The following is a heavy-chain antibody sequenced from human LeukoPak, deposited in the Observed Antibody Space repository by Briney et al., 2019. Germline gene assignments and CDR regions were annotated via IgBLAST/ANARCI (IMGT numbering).Heavy chain of an antibody. CDR1: DYTFTSYG. CDR2: ISAYNGNT. J-gene: IGHJ6*02. Sequence: GASVKVSCKASDYTFTSYGISWVRQAPGQGLEWMGWISAYNGNTNYAQKLQGRVTMTTDTSTSTAYMELRSLRSDDTAVYYCARAWFGELSRYYYYYGMDVWGQGTTVTVSS. D-gene: IGHD3-10*01. V-gene: IGHV1-18*01. CDR3: ARAWFGELSRYYYYYGMDV.